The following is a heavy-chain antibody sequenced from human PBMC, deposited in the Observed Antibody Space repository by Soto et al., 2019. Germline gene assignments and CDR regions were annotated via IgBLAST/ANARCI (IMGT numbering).Heavy chain of an antibody. D-gene: IGHD3-22*01. CDR1: GFTFSSYA. J-gene: IGHJ1*01. CDR3: AREPYDSSGYYFKHAEYFQH. Sequence: QVQLVESGGGVVQPGRSLRLSCAASGFTFSSYAMHWVRQAPGKGLEWVAVISYDGSNKYYADSVKGRFTISRDNSKNTLYLQMNSVRAEDTAVYYCAREPYDSSGYYFKHAEYFQHWGQGTLVTVSS. V-gene: IGHV3-30-3*01. CDR2: ISYDGSNK.